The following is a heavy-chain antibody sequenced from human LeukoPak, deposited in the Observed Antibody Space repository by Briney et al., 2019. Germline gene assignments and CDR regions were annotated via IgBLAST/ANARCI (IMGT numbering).Heavy chain of an antibody. V-gene: IGHV4-31*03. Sequence: TSETLSLTCTVSGGSISSGGYYWSWIRQHPGKGLEWIGYTYYSGCTYYNPSLKSRATISVDTSKNQFSLKLSSVTAADTAVYYCAGDWWARYYYGSGLSYGMDVWGQGTTVTVSS. J-gene: IGHJ6*02. D-gene: IGHD3-10*01. CDR1: GGSISSGGYY. CDR2: TYYSGCT. CDR3: AGDWWARYYYGSGLSYGMDV.